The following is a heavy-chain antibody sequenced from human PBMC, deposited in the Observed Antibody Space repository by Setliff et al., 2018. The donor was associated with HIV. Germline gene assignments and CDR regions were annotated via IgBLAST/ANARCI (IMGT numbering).Heavy chain of an antibody. Sequence: PGGSLRLSCAASGFLFSSYAMSWVRQSPGKGLEWVAKIKQDGSEEYYVDSVKGRFTISRDNAKNSVYLQMNSLRVEDTAMYYCTKDHLSGWASDCWGQGTLVTVSS. CDR1: GFLFSSYA. CDR2: IKQDGSEE. V-gene: IGHV3-7*01. CDR3: TKDHLSGWASDC. J-gene: IGHJ4*02. D-gene: IGHD6-19*01.